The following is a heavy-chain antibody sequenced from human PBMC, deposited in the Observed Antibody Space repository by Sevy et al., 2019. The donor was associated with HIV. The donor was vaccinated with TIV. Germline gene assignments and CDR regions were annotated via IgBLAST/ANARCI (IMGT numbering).Heavy chain of an antibody. V-gene: IGHV1-18*01. CDR2: ISAYNGNT. J-gene: IGHJ4*02. Sequence: ASVKVSCKASGYTFTSYGISWVRQAPGQGLEWMGWISAYNGNTNYAQKLQGRVTMTTDTSTSTAYMELSSLRSDDTAVYYCARDPRPGIAANYYFDYWGQGTLVTVSS. CDR3: ARDPRPGIAANYYFDY. CDR1: GYTFTSYG. D-gene: IGHD6-13*01.